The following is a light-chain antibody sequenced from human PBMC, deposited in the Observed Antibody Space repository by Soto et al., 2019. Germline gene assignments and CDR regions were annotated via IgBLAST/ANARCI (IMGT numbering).Light chain of an antibody. CDR3: AAWDVSLSASYV. Sequence: QSVLTQPPSASGTPGQRVTISCSGSSSNIGSNYVYWYQQLPGTAPKLLIYRNNQRPSGVPDRFSGSKSGTSASLAISGLRSEDEADYYCAAWDVSLSASYVFGTGTKVTVL. V-gene: IGLV1-47*01. J-gene: IGLJ1*01. CDR1: SSNIGSNY. CDR2: RNN.